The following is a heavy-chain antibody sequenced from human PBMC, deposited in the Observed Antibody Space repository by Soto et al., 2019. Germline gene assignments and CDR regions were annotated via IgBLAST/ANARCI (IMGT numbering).Heavy chain of an antibody. CDR1: GGSISSGGYY. CDR3: ARVSDYYFDY. CDR2: IYYSGST. Sequence: SSETLSLTCTVSGGSISSGGYYWSWIRQHPGKGLEWIGYIYYSGSTYYNPSLKSRVTISVDTSKNQFSLKLSSVTAADTAVYYCARVSDYYFDYWGQGTLVTVSS. D-gene: IGHD2-21*02. J-gene: IGHJ4*02. V-gene: IGHV4-31*03.